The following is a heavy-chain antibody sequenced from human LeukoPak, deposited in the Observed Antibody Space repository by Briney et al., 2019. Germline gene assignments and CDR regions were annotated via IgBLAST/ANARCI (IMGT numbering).Heavy chain of an antibody. D-gene: IGHD3-22*01. CDR2: IRYDGSDK. Sequence: GGSLRLSCAASGFTFSTYGLHWVRQAPGKGLEWVAFIRYDGSDKYYADSVKGRFTISRDISKNTLFLQMNSLRAEDTAVYYCAKVPYYDSSGYYDYWGQGTLVTVSS. CDR1: GFTFSTYG. CDR3: AKVPYYDSSGYYDY. J-gene: IGHJ4*02. V-gene: IGHV3-30*02.